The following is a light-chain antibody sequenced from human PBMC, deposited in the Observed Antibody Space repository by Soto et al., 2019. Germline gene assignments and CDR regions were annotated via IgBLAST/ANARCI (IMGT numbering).Light chain of an antibody. Sequence: QSALTQPASVSGSPGQSITISCTGTNSDVGTYKLVSWYQQHPDKAPKLMIYEDRKRPSGVSNRFSGSKSGNTASLTISGLQAEDEADYYCCSYAGSRTNVFGSGTKLTVL. J-gene: IGLJ6*01. V-gene: IGLV2-23*01. CDR1: NSDVGTYKL. CDR3: CSYAGSRTNV. CDR2: EDR.